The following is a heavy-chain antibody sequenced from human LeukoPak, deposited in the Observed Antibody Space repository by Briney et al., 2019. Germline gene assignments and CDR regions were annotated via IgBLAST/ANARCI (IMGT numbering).Heavy chain of an antibody. CDR3: ARINYYGSGSYSYDY. V-gene: IGHV3-7*01. CDR2: IKQDGSEK. Sequence: GGSLRLSCAASGFTFSSYWMSWVRLAPGKGLEWVANIKQDGSEKYYVDSVKGRFTISRDNAKNSLYLQMNSLRAEDTAVYYCARINYYGSGSYSYDYWGQGTLVTVSS. J-gene: IGHJ4*02. CDR1: GFTFSSYW. D-gene: IGHD3-10*01.